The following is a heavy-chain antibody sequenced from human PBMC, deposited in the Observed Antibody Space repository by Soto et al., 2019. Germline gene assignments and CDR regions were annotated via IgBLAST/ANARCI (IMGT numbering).Heavy chain of an antibody. D-gene: IGHD3-3*01. Sequence: GGSLRLSCTSSRFTFTSKSVNWVRQAPGKGLEWVAVISYDGSNKYYADSVKGRFTISRDNSKNTLYLQMNSLRAEDTAVYYCAKEWDPIFGVVIPPVGFDYWGQGTLVTVSS. J-gene: IGHJ4*02. V-gene: IGHV3-30*18. CDR1: RFTFTSKS. CDR2: ISYDGSNK. CDR3: AKEWDPIFGVVIPPVGFDY.